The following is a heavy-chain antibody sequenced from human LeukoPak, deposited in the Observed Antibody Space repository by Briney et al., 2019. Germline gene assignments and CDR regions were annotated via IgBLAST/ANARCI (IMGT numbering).Heavy chain of an antibody. Sequence: ASVKVSFKASGYTFTSYYMHWVRQAPGQGLEWMGIINPSGGSTSYAQKFQGRVTMTRDTSTSTVYMELSSLRSEDTAVYYCASSYYDSSGYYPFDYWGQGTLVTVSS. V-gene: IGHV1-46*01. D-gene: IGHD3-22*01. CDR3: ASSYYDSSGYYPFDY. CDR1: GYTFTSYY. J-gene: IGHJ4*02. CDR2: INPSGGST.